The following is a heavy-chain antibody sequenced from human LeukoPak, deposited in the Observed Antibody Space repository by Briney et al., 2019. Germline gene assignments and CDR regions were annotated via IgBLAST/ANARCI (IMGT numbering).Heavy chain of an antibody. D-gene: IGHD6-13*01. CDR3: ARGAVGSSSWYGPFDY. J-gene: IGHJ4*02. V-gene: IGHV1-46*01. CDR2: INPSGGST. Sequence: VASVKVSCKASGYTFTSYYMHWVRQAPGQGLEWMGIINPSGGSTSYAQKFQGRVTMTRDTSTSTVYMELSSLRSEDTAVYYCARGAVGSSSWYGPFDYWGQGTLVTVSS. CDR1: GYTFTSYY.